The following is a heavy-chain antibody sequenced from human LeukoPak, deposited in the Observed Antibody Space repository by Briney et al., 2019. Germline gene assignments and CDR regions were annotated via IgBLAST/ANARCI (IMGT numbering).Heavy chain of an antibody. J-gene: IGHJ2*01. CDR1: GGTFSSYA. V-gene: IGHV1-69*06. CDR3: ARGGGPAAIGANYWYFDL. Sequence: SVKVSCKASGGTFSSYAISWVRQAPGQGLEWMGGIIPIFGTANYAQKFQGRVTITADKSTSTAYMELSSLRSEDTAAYYCARGGGPAAIGANYWYFDLWGRGTLVTVSS. CDR2: IIPIFGTA. D-gene: IGHD2-2*02.